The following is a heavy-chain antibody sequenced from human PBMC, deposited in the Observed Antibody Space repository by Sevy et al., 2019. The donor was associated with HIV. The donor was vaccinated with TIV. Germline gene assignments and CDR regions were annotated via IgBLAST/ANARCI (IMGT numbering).Heavy chain of an antibody. CDR3: AKDLAGPGRRYFDY. V-gene: IGHV3-30*02. J-gene: IGHJ4*02. D-gene: IGHD6-13*01. CDR1: GFTFRNLG. CDR2: IRYDGSDK. Sequence: GGSLRLSCTASGFTFRNLGMHWVRQVPGKGLEWVAFIRYDGSDKYYAASVKGQLTISIYNSKNTLYLQMDSLRAEETAIYYCAKDLAGPGRRYFDYWGQGTLVTVSS.